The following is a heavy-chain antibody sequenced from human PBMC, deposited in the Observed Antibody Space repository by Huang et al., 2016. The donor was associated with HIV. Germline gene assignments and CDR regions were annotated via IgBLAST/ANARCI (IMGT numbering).Heavy chain of an antibody. J-gene: IGHJ3*02. CDR2: INHSGST. CDR1: GGSFSGYY. V-gene: IGHV4-34*01. D-gene: IGHD1-1*01. CDR3: ARERMMSWLDDHDAFDI. Sequence: VYGGSFSGYYWSWIRQSPGKGLEWIGEINHSGSTNYNPSLKSRLTISVDTSKNQFSLKLSSETAADTAVYYCARERMMSWLDDHDAFDIWGQGTMVTVSS.